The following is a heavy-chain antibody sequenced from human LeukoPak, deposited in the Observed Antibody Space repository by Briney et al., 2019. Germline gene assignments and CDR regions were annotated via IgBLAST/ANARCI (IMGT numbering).Heavy chain of an antibody. Sequence: ASVKVSCKASGYTFTTYDINWVRQATGQGLEWMGWMHPNSGNTGYAQKFQGRVTMTRNTSISTAYMELSSLRSEDTAVYYCARVSRLRRHIVVVPAAMQDSDYDSSGQPLAYWGQGTLVTVSS. CDR3: ARVSRLRRHIVVVPAAMQDSDYDSSGQPLAY. V-gene: IGHV1-8*01. J-gene: IGHJ4*02. D-gene: IGHD2-2*01. CDR1: GYTFTTYD. CDR2: MHPNSGNT.